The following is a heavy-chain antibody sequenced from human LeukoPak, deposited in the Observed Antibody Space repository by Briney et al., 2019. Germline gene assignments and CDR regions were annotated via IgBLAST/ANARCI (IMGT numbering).Heavy chain of an antibody. CDR1: GYTFTGYY. J-gene: IGHJ4*02. CDR2: IIPIFGTA. Sequence: SVKVSCKASGYTFTGYYMHWVRQAPGQGLEWMGGIIPIFGTANYAQKFQGRVTITADESTSTAYMELSSLRSEDTAVYYCARAGEVYNSGSYLEYWGQGTLVTVSS. V-gene: IGHV1-69*13. CDR3: ARAGEVYNSGSYLEY. D-gene: IGHD6-19*01.